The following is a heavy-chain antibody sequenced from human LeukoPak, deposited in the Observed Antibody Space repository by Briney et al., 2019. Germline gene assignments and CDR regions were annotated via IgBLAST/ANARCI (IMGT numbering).Heavy chain of an antibody. V-gene: IGHV4-39*07. CDR2: IYYSGST. D-gene: IGHD3-22*01. CDR1: GGSISSSSYY. Sequence: SETLSLTCTVSGGSISSSSYYWGWIRQPPGKGLEWIVSIYYSGSTYYNPSLKSRVTISVDTSKNQFSLKLSSVTAADTAVYYCARVNGITMIVVVPEGFDIWGQGTMVTVSS. J-gene: IGHJ3*02. CDR3: ARVNGITMIVVVPEGFDI.